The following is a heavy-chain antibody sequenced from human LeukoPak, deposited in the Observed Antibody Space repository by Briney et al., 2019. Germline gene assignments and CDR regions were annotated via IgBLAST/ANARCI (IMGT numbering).Heavy chain of an antibody. D-gene: IGHD5-24*01. CDR2: IKSDGSEK. CDR3: ASGSGWRQLY. V-gene: IGHV3-7*01. J-gene: IGHJ4*02. CDR1: EFTFSSNW. Sequence: GSLRLSCVVSEFTFSSNWMNWVRQAPGKGLEWVANIKSDGSEKYYADSVKGRFTISRDNAKNSLYLQMNSLKAEDTAVYYCASGSGWRQLYWGQGTLVTVSP.